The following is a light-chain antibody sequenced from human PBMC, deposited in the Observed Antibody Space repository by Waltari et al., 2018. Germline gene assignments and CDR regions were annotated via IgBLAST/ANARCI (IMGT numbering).Light chain of an antibody. V-gene: IGKV1-39*01. CDR3: QQSYSSPYT. CDR1: QSISSY. Sequence: DIQMTQSPSSLSASVGDRVVITCRASQSISSYLNWYQQETGKAPKLLIYKAANLQSGVPSRFSGSGSGTDFTLTIISLQPEYFATYYCQQSYSSPYTFGQGTKVEIK. CDR2: KAA. J-gene: IGKJ2*01.